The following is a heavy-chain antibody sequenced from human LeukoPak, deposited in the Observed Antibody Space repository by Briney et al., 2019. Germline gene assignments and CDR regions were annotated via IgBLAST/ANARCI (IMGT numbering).Heavy chain of an antibody. J-gene: IGHJ6*03. CDR3: HSYYYDSSGYGDYYYYYYMDV. D-gene: IGHD3-22*01. CDR2: ISYDGSNK. V-gene: IGHV3-30*04. CDR1: GFTFSSYA. Sequence: GRSLRLSCAASGFTFSSYAMHWVRQAPGKGLEWVAVISYDGSNKYYADSVKGRFTISRDNSKNTLYLQMNSLRAEDTAVYYCHSYYYDSSGYGDYYYYYYMDVWGKGTTVTVSS.